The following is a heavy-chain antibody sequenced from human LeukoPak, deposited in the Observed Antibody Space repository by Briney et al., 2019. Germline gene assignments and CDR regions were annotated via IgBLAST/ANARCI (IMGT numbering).Heavy chain of an antibody. Sequence: GGSLRLSCAAPGFIFSSYSMNWVRQAPGKGLEWVSSIGTSSSYIDYADSVKGRFTISRDNARNSLYLQMNSLRAEDTAVYYCAREYGGFDYWGQGTLVTVSS. V-gene: IGHV3-21*01. D-gene: IGHD4-23*01. CDR1: GFIFSSYS. CDR3: AREYGGFDY. J-gene: IGHJ4*02. CDR2: IGTSSSYI.